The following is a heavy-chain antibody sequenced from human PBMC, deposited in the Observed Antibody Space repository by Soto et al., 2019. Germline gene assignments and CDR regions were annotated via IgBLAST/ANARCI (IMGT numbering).Heavy chain of an antibody. J-gene: IGHJ4*02. CDR2: IWCGGSNE. V-gene: IGHV3-33*06. CDR3: AKRAIFGVVIIGYYFDY. CDR1: GFTFSSYG. Sequence: GSLRLSCAASGFTFSSYGMHWVRQAPGKGLEWVAVIWCGGSNEYYADSVKGRFTISRDNSKNTLYLQMNSLRAEDTAVYYCAKRAIFGVVIIGYYFDYWGQGTLVTVSS. D-gene: IGHD3-3*01.